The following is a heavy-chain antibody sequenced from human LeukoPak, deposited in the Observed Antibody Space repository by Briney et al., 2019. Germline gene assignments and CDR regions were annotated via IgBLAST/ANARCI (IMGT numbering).Heavy chain of an antibody. CDR2: ISGSGGST. CDR1: GFSVSDNS. J-gene: IGHJ4*02. V-gene: IGHV3-23*01. D-gene: IGHD1-26*01. Sequence: GGSLRLSCTVSGFSVSDNSMSWVRQAPGKGLEWVSAISGSGGSTYYADSVKGRFTISRDNSKNTLYLQMNSLRAEDTAVYYCAKGSGSYAYWGQGTLVTVSS. CDR3: AKGSGSYAY.